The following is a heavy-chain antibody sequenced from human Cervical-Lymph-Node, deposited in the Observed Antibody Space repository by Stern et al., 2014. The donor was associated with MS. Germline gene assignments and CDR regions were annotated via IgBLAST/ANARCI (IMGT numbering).Heavy chain of an antibody. V-gene: IGHV3-9*01. CDR1: RFNFDDYA. Sequence: EVHLVESGGGLMQPGRSLRLSCAGSRFNFDDYAMHWVRQAPGRGLEWVSSISWNSGSMEYADSVKGRFTISRDNAKNSLYLQMDSLRVEDTAIYYCAKDISSGRWEAQYYYGMDVWGQGTTVTVSS. J-gene: IGHJ6*02. CDR2: ISWNSGSM. D-gene: IGHD6-19*01. CDR3: AKDISSGRWEAQYYYGMDV.